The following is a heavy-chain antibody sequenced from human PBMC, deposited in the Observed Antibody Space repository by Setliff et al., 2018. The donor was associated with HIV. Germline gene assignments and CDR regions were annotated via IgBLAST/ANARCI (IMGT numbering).Heavy chain of an antibody. D-gene: IGHD3-10*01. CDR3: ARDAGPHYGSGPPLEY. CDR2: IYPSGNI. CDR1: GGSISRYY. J-gene: IGHJ4*02. V-gene: IGHV4-4*07. Sequence: SETLSLTCTVSGGSISRYYWSWIRQPAGKGLEWIGRIYPSGNINYNPSLKSRLTMSIDTSKNQFSLKLSSVTATDTAAYYCARDAGPHYGSGPPLEYWGQGIQVTVSS.